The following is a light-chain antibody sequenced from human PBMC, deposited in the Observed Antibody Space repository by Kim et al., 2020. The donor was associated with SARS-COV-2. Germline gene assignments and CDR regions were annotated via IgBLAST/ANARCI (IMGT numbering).Light chain of an antibody. V-gene: IGLV2-14*03. CDR2: DVS. J-gene: IGLJ1*01. CDR3: SSYTSSSTPYV. Sequence: QSALTQPASVSGSPGQSITISCTGTSSDVGGYNYVSWYQQHPGKAPKLMIYDVSNRPSGVSNRFSGSKSGNTASLTISGLQAEDEADYYCSSYTSSSTPYVFATGTKFTVL. CDR1: SSDVGGYNY.